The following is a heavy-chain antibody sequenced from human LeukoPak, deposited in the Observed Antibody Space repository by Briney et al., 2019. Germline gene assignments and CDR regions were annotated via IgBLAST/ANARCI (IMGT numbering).Heavy chain of an antibody. Sequence: PSEALSLTCTVSGGSISSYYWSWVRQPPGKGLEWVGYIYYSGSTNYNPSLKSRVTISVKTSKNQFSLKLSSVTAADTAVSYCASCRDGYNEVVFDYWGQGTLVTVSS. J-gene: IGHJ4*02. CDR1: GGSISSYY. CDR3: ASCRDGYNEVVFDY. CDR2: IYYSGST. V-gene: IGHV4-59*01. D-gene: IGHD5-24*01.